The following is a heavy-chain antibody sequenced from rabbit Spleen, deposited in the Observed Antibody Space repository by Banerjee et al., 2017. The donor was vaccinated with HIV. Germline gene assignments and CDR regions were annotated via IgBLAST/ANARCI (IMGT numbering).Heavy chain of an antibody. V-gene: IGHV1S40*01. Sequence: QSLEESGGDLVKPGASLTLTCTASGFSFSSNYYMCWVRQAPGKRPEWIACIYDGSSGTTYYASWAKGRFTISKTSSTTVTLQMTSLTAADTATYFCARDSGSSFSSYGMDLWGQGTLVTVS. CDR2: IYDGSSGTT. CDR3: ARDSGSSFSSYGMDL. CDR1: GFSFSSNYY. J-gene: IGHJ6*01. D-gene: IGHD8-1*01.